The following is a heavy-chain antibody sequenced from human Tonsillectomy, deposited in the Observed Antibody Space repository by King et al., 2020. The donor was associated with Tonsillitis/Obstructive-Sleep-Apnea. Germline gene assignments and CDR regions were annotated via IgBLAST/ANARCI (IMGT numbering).Heavy chain of an antibody. V-gene: IGHV2-5*02. CDR2: IYWDDAK. CDR1: GFSLSTSGVA. D-gene: IGHD3-3*01. CDR3: AHMTFEVVDDRQSSRMDYHYCMDV. Sequence: TLKESGPTLVKPTQTLTLTCTFSGFSLSTSGVAVGWIRQPPGKALEWLALIYWDDAKRYSPSLKSRLTITKDTSKNQVVLIMTKMDPVDTATYYGAHMTFEVVDDRQSSRMDYHYCMDVWGKGTTVTVSS. J-gene: IGHJ6*03.